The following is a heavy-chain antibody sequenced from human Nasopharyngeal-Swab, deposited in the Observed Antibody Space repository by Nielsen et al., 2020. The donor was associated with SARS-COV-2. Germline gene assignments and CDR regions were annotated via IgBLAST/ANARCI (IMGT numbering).Heavy chain of an antibody. CDR1: GFTLRSYG. D-gene: IGHD2-15*01. CDR3: AKRKGGTRPFFDY. Sequence: GESLKISCAASGFTLRSYGMHWVRQAPGKGLEWVAVISYDGSNKYYADSVKGRFTISRDNSKNTLYLQMNSLRAEDTAVYYCAKRKGGTRPFFDYWGQGTLVTVSS. V-gene: IGHV3-30*18. CDR2: ISYDGSNK. J-gene: IGHJ4*02.